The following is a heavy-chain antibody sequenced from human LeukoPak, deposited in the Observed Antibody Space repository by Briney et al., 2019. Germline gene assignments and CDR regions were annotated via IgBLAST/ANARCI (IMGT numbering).Heavy chain of an antibody. V-gene: IGHV3-15*07. J-gene: IGHJ4*02. CDR1: GFTFSNAW. Sequence: PGGSLRLSCAASGFTFSNAWMNWVRQAPGKGLEWVGRIKSETDGGATDYAAPVKGRFTISRDDSKNTLYLQVNSLKTEDTAVYYCTTPYPYYDILTGYRPFDYWGQGTLVTVSS. D-gene: IGHD3-9*01. CDR3: TTPYPYYDILTGYRPFDY. CDR2: IKSETDGGAT.